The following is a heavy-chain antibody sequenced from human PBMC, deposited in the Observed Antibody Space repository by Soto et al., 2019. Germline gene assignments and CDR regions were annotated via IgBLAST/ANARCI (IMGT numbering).Heavy chain of an antibody. J-gene: IGHJ4*02. D-gene: IGHD4-17*01. CDR3: AKSAPMDAGDKYYYDF. Sequence: ASVKVSCKASGGTFSTFGISWVQQAPGQGLEWMGGIIPFFGTARYSQKFEDRITITADESTNTVYMDLRSLTSEDTAIYYCAKSAPMDAGDKYYYDFWGQGALVTVSS. CDR2: IIPFFGTA. CDR1: GGTFSTFG. V-gene: IGHV1-69*13.